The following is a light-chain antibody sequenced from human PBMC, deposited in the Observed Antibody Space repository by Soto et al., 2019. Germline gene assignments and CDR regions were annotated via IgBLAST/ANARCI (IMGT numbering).Light chain of an antibody. J-gene: IGKJ1*01. V-gene: IGKV3-20*01. CDR2: GAS. CDR3: HQYGNSPWT. CDR1: QSGFSFY. Sequence: EIVLTQSPGTLSLSPGERATLSCRASQSGFSFYVAWFQQKPGQAPRLLIYGASTRAHGIPDRFSGSGSGTNFTLTISRLEPEDCAVYYCHQYGNSPWTLDQGTKVEIK.